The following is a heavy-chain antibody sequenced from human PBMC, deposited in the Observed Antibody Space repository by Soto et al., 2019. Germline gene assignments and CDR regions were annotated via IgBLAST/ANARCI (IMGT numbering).Heavy chain of an antibody. D-gene: IGHD3-22*01. Sequence: QVQLVQSGAEVKKPGSSVKGSCKASGGTFSSYAISWVRQAPGQGLGWMGGIIPIFGTANYAQKFQGRVTITADESTSTAYMELSSLRSEDTAVYYCACYDSSGEISWFDPWGQGTLVTVSS. V-gene: IGHV1-69*01. J-gene: IGHJ5*02. CDR3: ACYDSSGEISWFDP. CDR1: GGTFSSYA. CDR2: IIPIFGTA.